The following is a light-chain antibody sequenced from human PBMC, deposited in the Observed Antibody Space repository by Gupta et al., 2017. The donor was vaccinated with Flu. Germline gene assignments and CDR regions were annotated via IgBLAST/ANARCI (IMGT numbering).Light chain of an antibody. CDR1: QSVSSN. CDR2: GAS. Sequence: EIVMTQSPATLSVSPGERATLSCRASQSVSSNLAWYQQKPSQAPRLLIYGASTRATGIPARFSGSGSGTEFTLTISSLQSEDFAVYYCQQYNNWGYTFGQGTKLEIK. V-gene: IGKV3-15*01. CDR3: QQYNNWGYT. J-gene: IGKJ2*01.